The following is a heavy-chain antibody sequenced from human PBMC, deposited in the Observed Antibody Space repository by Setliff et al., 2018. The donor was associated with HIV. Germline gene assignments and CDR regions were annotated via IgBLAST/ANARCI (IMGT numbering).Heavy chain of an antibody. Sequence: KASETLSLTCTVSGGSISSSNYYWGWLRQPPGKGLEWVGSISYSGNTYYNPSIKSRVTISVDTSKNQFSLKPSSVTAADTALFFCSRVSYDYDSYYMDVWGKGTTVTVSS. CDR2: ISYSGNT. V-gene: IGHV4-39*07. CDR3: SRVSYDYDSYYMDV. CDR1: GGSISSSNYY. D-gene: IGHD3-16*01. J-gene: IGHJ6*03.